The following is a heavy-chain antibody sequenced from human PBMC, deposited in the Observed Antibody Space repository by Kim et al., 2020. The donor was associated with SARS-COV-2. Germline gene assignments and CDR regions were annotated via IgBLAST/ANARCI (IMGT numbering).Heavy chain of an antibody. V-gene: IGHV3-48*02. CDR1: GFTFSSYS. J-gene: IGHJ4*02. CDR3: ARGPHYDILTGYYFPRGMFDY. Sequence: GGSLRLSCAASGFTFSSYSMNWVRQAPGKGLEWVSYISSSSSTIYYEDSVKGRFTISRDNAKNSLYMQMNSLRDEDTAVYYCARGPHYDILTGYYFPRGMFDYWGQGTLVTVSS. CDR2: ISSSSSTI. D-gene: IGHD3-9*01.